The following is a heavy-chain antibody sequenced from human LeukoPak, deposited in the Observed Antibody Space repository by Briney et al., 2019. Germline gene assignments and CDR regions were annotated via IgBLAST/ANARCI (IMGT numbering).Heavy chain of an antibody. J-gene: IGHJ4*02. D-gene: IGHD3-10*01. CDR3: VRDRGLGGYSPR. V-gene: IGHV3-74*03. Sequence: GGSLRLSCAASGFTFSSYWMHWVRQAPGKGLVWVSRINSDGSSTTYADSVKGRFTISRDNAKNTLYLQMNTLTAEDTAVYYCVRDRGLGGYSPRWGQGTLVTVSS. CDR2: INSDGSST. CDR1: GFTFSSYW.